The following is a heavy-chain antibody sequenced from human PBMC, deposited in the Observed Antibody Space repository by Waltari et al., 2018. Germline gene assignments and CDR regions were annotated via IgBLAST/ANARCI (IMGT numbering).Heavy chain of an antibody. CDR3: ATESADFGVVNFDY. CDR1: GYTLTALS. J-gene: IGHJ4*02. V-gene: IGHV1-24*01. CDR2: FDPEDSET. Sequence: QVQLVQSGAEVKKPGASVKVSCKVSGYTLTALSMHWVRQAPGKGLAWMGGFDPEDSETSYAKKFQGRVTMTEDTSTDTAYMELSSLRSEDTAVYYCATESADFGVVNFDYWGQGTLVTVSS. D-gene: IGHD3-3*01.